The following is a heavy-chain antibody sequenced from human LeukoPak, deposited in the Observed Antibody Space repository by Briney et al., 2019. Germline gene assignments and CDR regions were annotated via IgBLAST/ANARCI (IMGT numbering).Heavy chain of an antibody. Sequence: PSETLSLTCTVSGGSISSYYCSWIRQPSGKGLEWIGYIYYSGSTNYNPSLKSRVSISVDTSKNQFSLKLSSVTAADTAVYYCARSYGSGSFYYFDYWGQGTLVTVSS. V-gene: IGHV4-59*01. CDR3: ARSYGSGSFYYFDY. J-gene: IGHJ4*02. CDR2: IYYSGST. CDR1: GGSISSYY. D-gene: IGHD3-10*01.